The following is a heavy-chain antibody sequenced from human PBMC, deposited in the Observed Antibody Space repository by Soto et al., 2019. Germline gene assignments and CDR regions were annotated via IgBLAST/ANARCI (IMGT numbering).Heavy chain of an antibody. CDR2: ISGSGGSA. CDR1: GFTFSNYA. J-gene: IGHJ3*02. Sequence: EVQLLESGGGLVQPGGSLRLSCAGTGFTFSNYAMSWVRQAPGKGLEWVSAISGSGGSAFYADSVKGRFTISRDKSNNMLFLQMNSLRAEDTALFYCAKDRPQVTLDMWGQGTMVTVSS. V-gene: IGHV3-23*01. D-gene: IGHD6-6*01. CDR3: AKDRPQVTLDM.